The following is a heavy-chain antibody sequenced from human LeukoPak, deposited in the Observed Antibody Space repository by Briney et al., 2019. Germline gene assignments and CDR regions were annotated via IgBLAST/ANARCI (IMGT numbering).Heavy chain of an antibody. Sequence: ASVKVSCKASGYTFTGYYMHWLRQAPGQGLEWMGWINPNSGGTNYAQKFQGRVTMTRYTSISTAYMELSRLRSDDTAVYYCARYCSSTSCYGAFDIWGQGAMVSVSS. V-gene: IGHV1-2*02. CDR2: INPNSGGT. J-gene: IGHJ3*02. D-gene: IGHD2-2*01. CDR1: GYTFTGYY. CDR3: ARYCSSTSCYGAFDI.